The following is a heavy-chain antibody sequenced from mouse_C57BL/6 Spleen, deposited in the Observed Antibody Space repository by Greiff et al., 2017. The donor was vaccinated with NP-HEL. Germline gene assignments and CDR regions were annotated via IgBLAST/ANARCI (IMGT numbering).Heavy chain of an antibody. J-gene: IGHJ1*03. CDR1: GYAFSSSW. CDR3: ARDYSLWYFDV. Sequence: QVQLQQSGPELVKPGASVKISCKASGYAFSSSWMNWVKQRPGKGLEWIGRIYPGDGDTNYNGKFKGKATLTADKSSSTAYMQLSSLTSEYSAVYFCARDYSLWYFDVWGTGTTVTVSS. D-gene: IGHD2-12*01. V-gene: IGHV1-82*01. CDR2: IYPGDGDT.